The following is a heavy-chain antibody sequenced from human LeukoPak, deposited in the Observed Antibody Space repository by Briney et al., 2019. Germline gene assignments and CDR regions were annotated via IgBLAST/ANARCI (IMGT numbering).Heavy chain of an antibody. CDR2: IYYTGNT. J-gene: IGHJ3*01. D-gene: IGHD3-3*01. V-gene: IGHV4-59*08. CDR3: ARSFGSKNAFGV. Sequence: SETLSLTCTVSGGSINSYYWSWIRQPPGKGLEWIGNIYYTGNTNYNPSLKSRVSISLDTSRNQFFLNLSSVTAADTAVYYCARSFGSKNAFGVWGQGTVVTVSS. CDR1: GGSINSYY.